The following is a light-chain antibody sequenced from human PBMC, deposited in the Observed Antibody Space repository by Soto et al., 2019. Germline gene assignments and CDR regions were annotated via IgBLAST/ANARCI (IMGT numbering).Light chain of an antibody. CDR1: SSDVGSYNL. J-gene: IGLJ2*01. CDR3: CSYAGSSTPVV. V-gene: IGLV2-23*01. CDR2: EGS. Sequence: QSALTQPASVSGSPGQSITISCTGTSSDVGSYNLVSWYQQHPGKAPKLMIYEGSKRPSGVSNRFSGSKSGNTASLTISGPQAEDEAEYYCCSYAGSSTPVVFGGGTKLTVL.